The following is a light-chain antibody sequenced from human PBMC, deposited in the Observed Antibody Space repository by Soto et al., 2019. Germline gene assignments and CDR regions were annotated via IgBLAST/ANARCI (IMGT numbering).Light chain of an antibody. CDR2: KAS. V-gene: IGKV1-5*03. J-gene: IGKJ1*01. CDR3: QQYVTYWT. CDR1: QNIGSW. Sequence: DFQLTQSPTTLSASVGDRVTITCRASQNIGSWLAWYQQRPGKAPKLLIYKASTLESGVPSTFSGSGSGTEFTLTISGLQPDDSATYFCQQYVTYWTFGQGNKVEVK.